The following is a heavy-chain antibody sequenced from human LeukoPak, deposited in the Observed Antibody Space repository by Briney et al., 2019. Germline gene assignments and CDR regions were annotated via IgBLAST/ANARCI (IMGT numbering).Heavy chain of an antibody. D-gene: IGHD6-19*01. J-gene: IGHJ4*02. CDR3: ARDSGGSLFDL. CDR2: ISYDGSNK. V-gene: IGHV3-30*03. CDR1: GFRFSGYV. Sequence: GGSLRLSCAASGFRFSGYVMHWVRQAPGKGLEWVALISYDGSNKYYGDSVKGRFTISRDNSKNTLSLEMNSLRGDDTALYYCARDSGGSLFDLWGQGTLVIVSS.